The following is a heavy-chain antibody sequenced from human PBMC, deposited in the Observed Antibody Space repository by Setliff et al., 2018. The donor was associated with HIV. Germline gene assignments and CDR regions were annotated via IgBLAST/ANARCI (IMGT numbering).Heavy chain of an antibody. J-gene: IGHJ4*02. CDR2: IDHSGST. V-gene: IGHV4-34*01. D-gene: IGHD3-10*01. CDR3: ERSGPVWFGEPPYY. Sequence: KTSETLSLTCVVYGGSFTHYYWTWIRQPPGKGLECIGEIDHSGSTNYNPSLKSRVTISVDTSKNQFSLKLNSMTAADTAVYYCERSGPVWFGEPPYYWGQGSLVTVSS. CDR1: GGSFTHYY.